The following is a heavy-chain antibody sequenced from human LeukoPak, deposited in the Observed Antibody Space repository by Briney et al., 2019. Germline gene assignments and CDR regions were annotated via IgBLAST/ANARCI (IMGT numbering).Heavy chain of an antibody. V-gene: IGHV3-21*01. CDR1: GFTFSRYS. CDR3: AISDMAAAGIDY. J-gene: IGHJ4*02. D-gene: IGHD6-13*01. CDR2: ITSSSSYI. Sequence: GGSLRLSCAASGFTFSRYSMNWVRQAPGKGLEWVSSITSSSSYIYYADSVKGRFTISRDNAKNSLYLQMNSLRAEDTAVYYCAISDMAAAGIDYWGQGTLVTVSS.